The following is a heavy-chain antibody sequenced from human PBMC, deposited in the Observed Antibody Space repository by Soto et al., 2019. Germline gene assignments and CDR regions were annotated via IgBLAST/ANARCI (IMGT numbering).Heavy chain of an antibody. D-gene: IGHD3-22*01. V-gene: IGHV3-23*01. CDR3: ARGGYFDSSNYLAY. CDR2: IWPSGGTT. CDR1: GFTFSTST. Sequence: GGSLRLSCAASGFTFSTSTMSWVRQAPGNGLEWVSDIWPSGGTTYYADSVKGRFTISRDNSKNTLYLQMNSLRSEDTAVYYCARGGYFDSSNYLAYWGLGTLVTVSS. J-gene: IGHJ4*02.